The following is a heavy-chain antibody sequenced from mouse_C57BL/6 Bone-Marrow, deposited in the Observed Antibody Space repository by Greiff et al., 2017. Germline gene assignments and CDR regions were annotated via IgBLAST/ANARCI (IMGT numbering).Heavy chain of an antibody. CDR1: GYTFTDYN. Sequence: VQLQQSGPELVKPGASVKMSCKASGYTFTDYNMYWVKQSHGKSLEWIGYINPNNGGTSYNQKVKGKATLTVNKSSSTAYMELRSLTSDDSAVYYCANDLIWLRRYYYAVDYWGQGTSVTVSS. CDR3: ANDLIWLRRYYYAVDY. CDR2: INPNNGGT. V-gene: IGHV1-22*01. D-gene: IGHD2-2*01. J-gene: IGHJ4*01.